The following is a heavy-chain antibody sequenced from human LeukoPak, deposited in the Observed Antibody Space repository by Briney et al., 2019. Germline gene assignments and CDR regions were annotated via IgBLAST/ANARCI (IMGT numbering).Heavy chain of an antibody. CDR1: GFTFDDYA. Sequence: GGSLRLSCAASGFTFDDYAVHWVRQAPGKGLEWVSGISWNSGSISYADSVKGRFTISRDNAKNSLYLQMNSLRAKDTALYYCAKDRYSSSWYAIDYWGQGTLVTVSS. CDR3: AKDRYSSSWYAIDY. J-gene: IGHJ4*02. CDR2: ISWNSGSI. V-gene: IGHV3-9*01. D-gene: IGHD6-13*01.